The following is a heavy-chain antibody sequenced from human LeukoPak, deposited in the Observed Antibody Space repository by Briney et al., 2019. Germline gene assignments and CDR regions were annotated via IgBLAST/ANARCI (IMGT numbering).Heavy chain of an antibody. V-gene: IGHV1-3*01. CDR1: GYSFSTYT. CDR3: AREIDRDDYNRFFDY. CDR2: INAGNGNT. Sequence: ASVKVSCKASGYSFSTYTMNWVRQAPGQRLEWMGWINAGNGNTKYSQKFQGRVTITRDTSASTAYMEMRSLRSEDTAVYYCAREIDRDDYNRFFDYWGQGTLVTVSS. D-gene: IGHD5-24*01. J-gene: IGHJ4*02.